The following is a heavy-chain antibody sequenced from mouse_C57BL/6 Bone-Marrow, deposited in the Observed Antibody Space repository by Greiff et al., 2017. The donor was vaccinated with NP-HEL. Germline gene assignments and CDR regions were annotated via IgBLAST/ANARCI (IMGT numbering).Heavy chain of an antibody. CDR1: GYTFTSYW. CDR2: IDPSDSYT. Sequence: VQLQQPGAELVKPGASVKLSCKASGYTFTSYWMQWVKQRPGQGLEWIGEIDPSDSYTNYNQKFKGKATLTVDTSSSTAYMQLSSLTSEDSAVYYCAVTGTGACFAYWGQGTLVTVSA. D-gene: IGHD4-1*01. V-gene: IGHV1-50*01. CDR3: AVTGTGACFAY. J-gene: IGHJ3*01.